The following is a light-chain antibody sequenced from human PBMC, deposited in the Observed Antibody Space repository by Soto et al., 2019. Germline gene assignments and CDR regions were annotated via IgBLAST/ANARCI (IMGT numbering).Light chain of an antibody. V-gene: IGLV2-23*01. CDR3: FSYAGNSLNYV. Sequence: QSLLTHPASVSGSPGQSITISCTGPSSDVVSYNLVSWYQQHPGKAPKLMIYEASKRPSGISNRFSGSKSGNAASLTISGLQAEDEADYYCFSYAGNSLNYVFGTGTKVTVL. J-gene: IGLJ1*01. CDR1: SSDVVSYNL. CDR2: EAS.